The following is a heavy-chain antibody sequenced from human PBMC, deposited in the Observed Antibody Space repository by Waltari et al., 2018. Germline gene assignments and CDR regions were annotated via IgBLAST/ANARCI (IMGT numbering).Heavy chain of an antibody. V-gene: IGHV3-30-3*01. J-gene: IGHJ4*02. D-gene: IGHD3-3*01. Sequence: QVQLVESGGGVVQPGRSMRLSCAASGFTFSSYAMHWVRQAPGKGLEWVAVISYDGSNKYYADSVKGRFTISRDNSKNTLYLQMNSLRAEDTAVYYCARSRGGYDFWSGYYFDYWGQGTLVTVSS. CDR1: GFTFSSYA. CDR2: ISYDGSNK. CDR3: ARSRGGYDFWSGYYFDY.